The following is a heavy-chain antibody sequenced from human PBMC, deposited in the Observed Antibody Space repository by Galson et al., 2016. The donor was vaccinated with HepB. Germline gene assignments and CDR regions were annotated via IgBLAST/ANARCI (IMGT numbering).Heavy chain of an antibody. CDR1: GYNFSNYW. CDR2: IYPGDSDT. D-gene: IGHD1-26*01. J-gene: IGHJ4*02. CDR3: ARRMGAEIDY. Sequence: QSGAEVKKPGESLKISCQGSGYNFSNYWIGWVRQMPGKGLEWMGIIYPGDSDTKYSPSFQGRVSISADKSISTAFLQWTSLKASDTAVYYCARRMGAEIDYWGQGTLVTVSS. V-gene: IGHV5-51*01.